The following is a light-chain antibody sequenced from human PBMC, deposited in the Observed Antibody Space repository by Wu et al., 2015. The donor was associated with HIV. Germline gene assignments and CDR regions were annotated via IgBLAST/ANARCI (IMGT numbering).Light chain of an antibody. V-gene: IGKV3-15*01. CDR3: QQYYSWPKT. CDR2: GAS. Sequence: EIVMTQSPATLSVSPGERATLSCRASQCVSSYLAWYQQKPGQAPRLLIYGASTRATGIPFRFSGSGSGTEFTLTISSMVSEDFAVYYCQQYYSWPKTFGQGTKVEIK. J-gene: IGKJ1*01. CDR1: QCVSSY.